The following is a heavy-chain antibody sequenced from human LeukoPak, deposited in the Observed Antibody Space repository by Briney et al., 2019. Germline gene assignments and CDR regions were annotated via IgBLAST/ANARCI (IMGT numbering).Heavy chain of an antibody. D-gene: IGHD3-3*01. CDR3: AKDGGITIFGVVHMSEWYFDY. Sequence: GGSLRLSCTISGFTFSSYWMHWVRHAPGKRLVWVSRINLEGSSTNYADSVKGRFTISRDNAKNTLYLQMNSLRAEDTAVYYCAKDGGITIFGVVHMSEWYFDYWGQGTLVTVSS. J-gene: IGHJ4*02. V-gene: IGHV3-74*01. CDR1: GFTFSSYW. CDR2: INLEGSST.